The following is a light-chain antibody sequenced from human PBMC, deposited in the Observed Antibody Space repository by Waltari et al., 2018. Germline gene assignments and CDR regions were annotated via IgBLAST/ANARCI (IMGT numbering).Light chain of an antibody. V-gene: IGKV3-11*01. J-gene: IGKJ4*01. CDR1: QSVSSY. CDR3: QQSHSAPLA. CDR2: DAS. Sequence: EIVLTQSPATLSLSPGERATLSCRASQSVSSYLAWYQQNPGQAPRLLIYDASNRATGIPARFSGSGSGTDFTLTISSLEPEDFAVYYCQQSHSAPLAFGGGTRLEI.